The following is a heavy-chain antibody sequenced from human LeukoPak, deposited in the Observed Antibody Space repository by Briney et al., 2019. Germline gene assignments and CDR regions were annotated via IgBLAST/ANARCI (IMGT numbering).Heavy chain of an antibody. Sequence: GGSLRLSCAASGFTFNDYYMSWVRQAPGKGLEWLSYINIGGTNTHYADSVKGRFTISRDNAKKSLYLEMNNLRAEDTAVYYCATDGAGFDTWGQGVLVTVS. CDR2: INIGGTNT. V-gene: IGHV3-11*01. CDR3: ATDGAGFDT. CDR1: GFTFNDYY. J-gene: IGHJ5*02.